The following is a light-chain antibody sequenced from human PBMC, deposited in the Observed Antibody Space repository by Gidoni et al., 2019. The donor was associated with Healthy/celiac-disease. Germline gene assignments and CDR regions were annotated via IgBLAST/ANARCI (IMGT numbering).Light chain of an antibody. J-gene: IGKJ4*01. CDR2: GAS. V-gene: IGKV3-20*01. CDR1: QSVSNSY. Sequence: EIVLTQFPGTLSLSPGERATHSCRASQSVSNSYVAWYQQKPGQAPRLLIYGASRRATGIPDRFSGSGSGTDFTLTISRLEPEDFAVYYCQQYGSSPPLTFGGGTKVEIK. CDR3: QQYGSSPPLT.